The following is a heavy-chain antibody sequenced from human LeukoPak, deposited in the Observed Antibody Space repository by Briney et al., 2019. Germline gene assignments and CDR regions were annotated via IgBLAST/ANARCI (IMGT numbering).Heavy chain of an antibody. CDR3: ARGGRWSYDRVPAVSFDY. V-gene: IGHV4-34*01. D-gene: IGHD3-22*01. J-gene: IGHJ4*02. CDR1: GGSFSGYY. Sequence: SETLSLTCAVYGGSFSGYYWSWIRQPPGKGLEWIGEINHSGSTNYNPSLKSRVTISVDTSKNQFSLKLSSVTAANTAVYYCARGGRWSYDRVPAVSFDYWGQGTLVTVSS. CDR2: INHSGST.